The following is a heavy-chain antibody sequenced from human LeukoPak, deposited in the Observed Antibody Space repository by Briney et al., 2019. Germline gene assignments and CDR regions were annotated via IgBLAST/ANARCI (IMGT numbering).Heavy chain of an antibody. V-gene: IGHV1-46*01. Sequence: ASVKVSCKASGYTFTSYYMHLVRQAPGQGLEWMGIINPSGGSTSYAQKFQGRVTMTRDTSTSTVYMELSSLRSEDAAVYYCARDAGWYFDYWGQGTLVTVSS. CDR2: INPSGGST. CDR1: GYTFTSYY. D-gene: IGHD6-19*01. J-gene: IGHJ4*02. CDR3: ARDAGWYFDY.